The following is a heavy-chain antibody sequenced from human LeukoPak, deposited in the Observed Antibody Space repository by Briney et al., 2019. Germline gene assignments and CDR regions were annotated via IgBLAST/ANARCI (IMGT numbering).Heavy chain of an antibody. J-gene: IGHJ4*02. V-gene: IGHV3-64D*09. CDR3: VRYYYDSSGYQRYFDY. CDR2: ITSNGGTT. Sequence: GGSLRLSCSASGFTFSSYVMHWVRQAPGKGLEYVSAITSNGGTTYYADSVKGRFTISRDNSKNTLHLQMSSLRAEDTAVFYCVRYYYDSSGYQRYFDYWGQGTLVTVSS. CDR1: GFTFSSYV. D-gene: IGHD3-22*01.